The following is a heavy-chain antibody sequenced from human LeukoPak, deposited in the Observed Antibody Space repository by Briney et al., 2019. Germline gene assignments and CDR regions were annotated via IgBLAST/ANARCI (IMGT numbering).Heavy chain of an antibody. CDR3: ARGYVYSYDY. Sequence: GGSLRLSCVASGFAFSDYDMHWVRQATGKGLAWVSAIGTASDAYYPGAVRGRFTVSRDNAKNSLYLQMNSLRAGDTAVYYCARGYVYSYDYWGQGIMVTVSS. CDR2: IGTASDA. D-gene: IGHD3-16*01. J-gene: IGHJ4*02. V-gene: IGHV3-13*01. CDR1: GFAFSDYD.